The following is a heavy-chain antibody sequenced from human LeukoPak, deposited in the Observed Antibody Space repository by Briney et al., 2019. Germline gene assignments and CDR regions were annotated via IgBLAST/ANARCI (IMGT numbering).Heavy chain of an antibody. Sequence: ASVKVSCKASGYTFTSYAMNWVRQAPGQGLEWMGWINPNTGGTNYAQKFQGRVTMTRDTSISTAYMDLSRLRSDDTAVYYCVQFELDYWGQGTLVTVSS. CDR2: INPNTGGT. J-gene: IGHJ4*02. CDR1: GYTFTSYA. V-gene: IGHV1-2*02. CDR3: VQFELDY. D-gene: IGHD1-7*01.